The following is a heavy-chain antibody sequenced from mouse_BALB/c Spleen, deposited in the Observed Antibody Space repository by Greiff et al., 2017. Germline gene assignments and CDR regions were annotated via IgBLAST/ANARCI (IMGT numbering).Heavy chain of an antibody. J-gene: IGHJ1*01. V-gene: IGHV3-2*02. CDR1: GYSITSDYA. Sequence: VQLKESGPGLVKPSQSLSLTCTVTGYSITSDYAWNWIRQFPGNKLEWMGYISYSGSTSYNPSLKSRISITRDTSKNQFFLQLNSVTTEDTATYYCAREDYGSSYWYFDVWGAGTTVTVSS. CDR3: AREDYGSSYWYFDV. CDR2: ISYSGST. D-gene: IGHD1-1*01.